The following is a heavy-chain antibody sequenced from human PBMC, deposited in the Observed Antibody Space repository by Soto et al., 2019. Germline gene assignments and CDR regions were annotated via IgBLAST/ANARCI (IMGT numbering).Heavy chain of an antibody. CDR1: GFTFSSYS. J-gene: IGHJ4*02. D-gene: IGHD3-22*01. CDR2: ISSSSSTI. V-gene: IGHV3-48*02. Sequence: PGGSLRLSCAASGFTFSSYSMNWVRQAPGKGLEWVSYISSSSSTIYYADSVKGRFTISXXXXXXSXYXQXXXLRDEATAVYYCARAAYDSFIWGQGTLVTVSS. CDR3: ARAAYDSFI.